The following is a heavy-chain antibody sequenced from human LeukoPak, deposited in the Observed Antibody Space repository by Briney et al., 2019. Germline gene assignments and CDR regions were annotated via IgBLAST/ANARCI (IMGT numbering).Heavy chain of an antibody. CDR1: GFTFSSYE. J-gene: IGHJ4*02. CDR2: ISSSGSTI. V-gene: IGHV3-48*03. CDR3: AKDWRVWGSYRPFDY. D-gene: IGHD3-16*02. Sequence: GGSLRLSCAASGFTFSSYEMNWVRQAPGKGLEWVSYISSSGSTIYYADSVKGRFTISRDNSKNTLYLQMNSLRAEDTAVYYCAKDWRVWGSYRPFDYWGQGTLVTVSS.